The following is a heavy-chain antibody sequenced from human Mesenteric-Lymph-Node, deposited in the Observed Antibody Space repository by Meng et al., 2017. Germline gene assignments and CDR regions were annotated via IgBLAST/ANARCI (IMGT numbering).Heavy chain of an antibody. D-gene: IGHD3-10*01. V-gene: IGHV4-59*01. Sequence: SETLSLTCAVYGGSFSGYYWSWIRQPPGKGLEWIGYIYYSGSTNYNPSLKSRVTISVDTSKNQFSLKLSSVTAADTAVYYCARGSGSGRQTNWFDPWGQGTLVTVSS. CDR1: GGSFSGYY. J-gene: IGHJ5*02. CDR2: IYYSGST. CDR3: ARGSGSGRQTNWFDP.